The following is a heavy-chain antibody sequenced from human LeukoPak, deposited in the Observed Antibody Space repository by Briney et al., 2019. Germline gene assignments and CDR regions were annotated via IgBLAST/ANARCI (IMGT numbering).Heavy chain of an antibody. J-gene: IGHJ4*02. V-gene: IGHV1-46*01. Sequence: GASVQVSCKTSGYTFTSSHMHWVRQAPGQGLEWVAIIKSTGDTTVYAQKFQGRVTATRDTSTSTVYMDLSSLSSEDTAVYYCVREDAHTYYFDFWGPGTLVTVSS. D-gene: IGHD2-2*01. CDR2: IKSTGDTT. CDR3: VREDAHTYYFDF. CDR1: GYTFTSSH.